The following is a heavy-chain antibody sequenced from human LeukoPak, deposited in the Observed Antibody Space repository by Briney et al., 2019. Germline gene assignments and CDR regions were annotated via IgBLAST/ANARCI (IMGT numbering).Heavy chain of an antibody. CDR1: GDSISSYY. J-gene: IGHJ5*02. CDR3: ARDRQWLVDH. V-gene: IGHV4-4*07. D-gene: IGHD6-19*01. CDR2: VYVTGST. Sequence: SETLSLTCTGPGDSISSYYWSWIRQPAGKGLEWIGRVYVTGSTNLNPALQSRVTMSVDTSKNQFSLKLTSVTAADTAVYYCARDRQWLVDHWGQGTLVTVSS.